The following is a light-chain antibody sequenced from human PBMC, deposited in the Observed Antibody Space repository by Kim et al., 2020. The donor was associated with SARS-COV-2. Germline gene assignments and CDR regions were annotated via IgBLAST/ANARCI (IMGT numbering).Light chain of an antibody. CDR2: NDD. CDR1: FSNIGNNA. CDR3: ATWDDSLDGPI. J-gene: IGLJ1*01. V-gene: IGLV1-36*01. Sequence: RQRVTISCSGSFSNIGNNAVIWYQQLPGEAPKLLIYNDDQLPSGVSDRFSGSKSGTSASLAISGLQSDDEADYYCATWDDSLDGPIFGPGTKVTVL.